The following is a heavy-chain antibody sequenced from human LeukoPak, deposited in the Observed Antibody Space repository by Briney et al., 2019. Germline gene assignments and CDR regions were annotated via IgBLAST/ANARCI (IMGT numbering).Heavy chain of an antibody. J-gene: IGHJ4*02. D-gene: IGHD1-20*01. V-gene: IGHV3-48*01. Sequence: GGSLRLSCAASGFTFSSYSMNWVRQAPGKGLEWVSYISSSSSTIYYADSVKGRFTISRDNAKNSLYVQMNSLRAEDTAVYYCAREYRPMYNWNGYFEYWGQGSLVTVSS. CDR3: AREYRPMYNWNGYFEY. CDR2: ISSSSSTI. CDR1: GFTFSSYS.